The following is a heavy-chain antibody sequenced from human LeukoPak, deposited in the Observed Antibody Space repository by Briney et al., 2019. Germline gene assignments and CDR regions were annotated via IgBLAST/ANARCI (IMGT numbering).Heavy chain of an antibody. J-gene: IGHJ2*01. V-gene: IGHV3-66*01. Sequence: PGGSLRLSCAASGFTVSNNYMSWVRQAPGKGLEWVSVFYSGGSTFYADSVKGRFTFSRDHSKNTLYLQMNSLRAEDTAVYFCAREAHFDSGSYYSGWYFDLWGRGTLVTVSS. D-gene: IGHD3-22*01. CDR3: AREAHFDSGSYYSGWYFDL. CDR1: GFTVSNNY. CDR2: FYSGGST.